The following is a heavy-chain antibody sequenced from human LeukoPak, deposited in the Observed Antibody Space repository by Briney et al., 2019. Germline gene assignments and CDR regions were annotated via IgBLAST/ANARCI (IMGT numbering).Heavy chain of an antibody. CDR3: AKQGPGSCGSTSCYGFDY. D-gene: IGHD2-2*01. CDR2: INTNTGNP. J-gene: IGHJ4*02. V-gene: IGHV7-4-1*02. Sequence: ASVKVSCKASGYTFTSYAMNWVRQAPGQGLEWMGWINTNTGNPTYAQGFTGGFVFSLDTSVSTAYLQINSLKAEDTAVYYCAKQGPGSCGSTSCYGFDYWGQGTLVTVSS. CDR1: GYTFTSYA.